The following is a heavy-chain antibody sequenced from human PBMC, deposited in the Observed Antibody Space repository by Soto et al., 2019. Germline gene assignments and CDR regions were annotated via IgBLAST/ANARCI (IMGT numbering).Heavy chain of an antibody. CDR2: INHSGST. V-gene: IGHV4-34*01. J-gene: IGHJ4*02. CDR3: ARDSRNVAAAGYSFDY. Sequence: SETLSLTCAVYGGSFSGYYWSWIRQPPGKGLEWIGEINHSGSTNYNPSFQSRFTISVDTSKNQFSLKLSSVTAADTAVYYCARDSRNVAAAGYSFDYWGQGTLVTVSS. CDR1: GGSFSGYY. D-gene: IGHD6-13*01.